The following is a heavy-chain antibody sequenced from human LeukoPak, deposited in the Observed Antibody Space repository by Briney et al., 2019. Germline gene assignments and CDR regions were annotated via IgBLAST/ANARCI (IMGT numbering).Heavy chain of an antibody. J-gene: IGHJ4*02. CDR2: IGTAGDT. CDR1: GFTFSSYD. D-gene: IGHD3-3*01. CDR3: ARGVRRFTIFGVVIPAATSPFDY. V-gene: IGHV3-13*01. Sequence: GGSLRLSCAASGFTFSSYDMHWVRQATGKGLEWVSAIGTAGDTYYPGSVKGRFTISRENAKNSLYLQMNSLRSGDTAVYYCARGVRRFTIFGVVIPAATSPFDYWGQGTLVTVSS.